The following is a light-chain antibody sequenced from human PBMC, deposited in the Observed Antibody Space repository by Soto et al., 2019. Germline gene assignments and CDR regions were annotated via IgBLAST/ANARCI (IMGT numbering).Light chain of an antibody. V-gene: IGLV2-11*01. Sequence: QSALTQPRSVSGSPGQSVTISCTGTSSDVGGYNYVSWYQQHPGKAPKLMIYDVSKRPSGVPDRFSGSKSGNTASLTSSGLQAEDEADYYCCSYAGSYPHVVFGGGTQLTVL. CDR1: SSDVGGYNY. CDR2: DVS. J-gene: IGLJ2*01. CDR3: CSYAGSYPHVV.